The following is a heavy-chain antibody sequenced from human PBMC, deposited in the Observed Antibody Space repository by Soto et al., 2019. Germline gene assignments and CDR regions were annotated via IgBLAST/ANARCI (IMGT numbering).Heavy chain of an antibody. J-gene: IGHJ4*01. V-gene: IGHV1-46*03. CDR3: ATVYCSGGRCYSIDY. Sequence: GASVKVSCKASGYTFTSYYMHWVRQAPGQGLEWMGIINPSNSTSYAQKFQGRVTMTRDTSTSTVYMELSSLRSEDTAVYYCATVYCSGGRCYSIDYW. CDR1: GYTFTSYY. CDR2: INPSNST. D-gene: IGHD2-15*01.